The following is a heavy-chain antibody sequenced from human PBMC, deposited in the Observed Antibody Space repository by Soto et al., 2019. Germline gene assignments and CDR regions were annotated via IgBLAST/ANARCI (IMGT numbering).Heavy chain of an antibody. CDR3: TTRLDSSALGAFDI. J-gene: IGHJ3*02. D-gene: IGHD3-22*01. CDR1: GGSFSGYY. V-gene: IGHV3-15*01. Sequence: PSETLSLTCAVYGGSFSGYYWSWIRQPPGKGLEWVGRIKSKTDGGTTDYAAPVKGRFTISRDDSKNTLYLQMNSLKTEDTAVYYCTTRLDSSALGAFDIWGQGTMVTVSS. CDR2: IKSKTDGGTT.